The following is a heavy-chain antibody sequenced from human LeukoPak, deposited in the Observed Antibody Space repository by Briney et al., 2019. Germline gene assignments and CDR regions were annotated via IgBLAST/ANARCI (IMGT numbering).Heavy chain of an antibody. CDR2: IDGSGGRP. D-gene: IGHD3-3*01. J-gene: IGHJ4*02. CDR3: ARGRDHDFWNPFDH. V-gene: IGHV3-23*01. CDR1: GFTLSKCA. Sequence: GGPLRLSCAASGFTLSKCAMNWVRQAPGKGLEWVSGIDGSGGRPPSADSVKGRFTISRDISKNTLYLQMDSLRAEDTAAYYCARGRDHDFWNPFDHWGQGTLVTVSS.